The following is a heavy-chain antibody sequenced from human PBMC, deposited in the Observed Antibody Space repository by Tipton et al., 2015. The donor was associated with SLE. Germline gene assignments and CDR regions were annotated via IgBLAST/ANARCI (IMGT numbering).Heavy chain of an antibody. J-gene: IGHJ3*01. CDR1: GYTFTNSW. V-gene: IGHV5-51*03. CDR3: AKRGGAWNAALYTFDV. CDR2: IYPGDSDT. D-gene: IGHD1-1*01. Sequence: QLVQSGAEVKRPGESLKISCRGSGYTFTNSWIGWVRQMPGKGLEWMGMIYPGDSDTRYSPSFEGQVTISADKSVSAAYLHWTSVRASDTAIYYCAKRGGAWNAALYTFDVWGQGTAVTVSS.